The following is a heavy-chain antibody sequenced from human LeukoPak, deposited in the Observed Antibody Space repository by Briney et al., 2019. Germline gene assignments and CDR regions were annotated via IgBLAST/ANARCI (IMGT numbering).Heavy chain of an antibody. D-gene: IGHD5-18*01. CDR1: GYTFTGYY. CDR3: ARDGYSYGSLGY. V-gene: IGHV1-2*02. CDR2: INPNSGGT. J-gene: IGHJ4*02. Sequence: ASVKVSCKASGYTFTGYYMHWVRQAPGQGLEWMGWINPNSGGTNYAQKFQGRVTMTRDTSISTAYMELSRLRSNDTAVYYCARDGYSYGSLGYWGQGTLVTVSS.